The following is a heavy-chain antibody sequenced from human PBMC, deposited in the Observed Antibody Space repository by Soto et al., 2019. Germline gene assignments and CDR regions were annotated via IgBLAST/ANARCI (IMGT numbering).Heavy chain of an antibody. V-gene: IGHV4-59*01. CDR2: IYYSGST. CDR3: ARVSMITSGGVIVDY. CDR1: GCSISRYY. J-gene: IGHJ4*02. D-gene: IGHD3-16*02. Sequence: PLETVSRTCTVSGCSISRYYWSWIMQPTGKGLEWIGYIYYSGSTNYNPSLKSRVTISVDTSKNQFSLKLSSVTAADTAVYYCARVSMITSGGVIVDYWGQGTLVTVSS.